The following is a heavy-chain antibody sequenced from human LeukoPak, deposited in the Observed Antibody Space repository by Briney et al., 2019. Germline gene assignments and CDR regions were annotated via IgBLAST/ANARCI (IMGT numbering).Heavy chain of an antibody. CDR1: GGSISSYY. CDR2: IYYSGST. CDR3: ARGLVVVVAATSYFDY. Sequence: SETLSLTCTVSGGSISSYYWSWIRQPPGKGLEWIGYIYYSGSTNYDPSLKSRVTISVDTSKNQFSLKLSSVTAADTAVYYCARGLVVVVAATSYFDYWGQGTLVTVSS. V-gene: IGHV4-59*01. J-gene: IGHJ4*02. D-gene: IGHD2-15*01.